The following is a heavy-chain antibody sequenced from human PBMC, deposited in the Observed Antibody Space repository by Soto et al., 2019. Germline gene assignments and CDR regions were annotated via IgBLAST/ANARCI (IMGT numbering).Heavy chain of an antibody. CDR1: GGSVSSGSYY. CDR3: ARAGKMGTQLPKVGYYGMDV. CDR2: IYYSGST. Sequence: QVQLQESGPGLVKPSETLSLTCTVSGGSVSSGSYYWSWIRQPPGKGLEWIGYIYYSGSTNYNPSLKSRVTISVDTSKNQFSLKLSSVTAADTAVYYCARAGKMGTQLPKVGYYGMDVWGQGTTVTVSS. J-gene: IGHJ6*02. D-gene: IGHD2-2*01. V-gene: IGHV4-61*01.